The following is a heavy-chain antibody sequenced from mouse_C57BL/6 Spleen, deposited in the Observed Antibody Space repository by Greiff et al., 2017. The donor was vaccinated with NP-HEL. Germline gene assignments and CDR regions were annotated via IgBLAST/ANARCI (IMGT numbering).Heavy chain of an antibody. J-gene: IGHJ2*01. CDR3: VRRDGSSYRYYFDY. V-gene: IGHV1-59*01. CDR2: IDPSDSYT. Sequence: VQLQQPGAELVRPGTSVKLSCKASGYTFTSYWMHWVKQRPGQGLEWIGVIDPSDSYTNYNQKFKGKATLTVDTSSSTAYMQLSSLTSEDSAVYYCVRRDGSSYRYYFDYWGQGTTLTVSS. D-gene: IGHD1-1*01. CDR1: GYTFTSYW.